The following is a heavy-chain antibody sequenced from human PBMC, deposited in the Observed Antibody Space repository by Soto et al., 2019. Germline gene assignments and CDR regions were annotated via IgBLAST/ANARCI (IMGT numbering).Heavy chain of an antibody. J-gene: IGHJ3*02. Sequence: QIPLKESGPTLVKPTQTVTLTCTFSGFSLNTRAVGVGWIRQAPGKALEWLALINWNDDERYSPSLKDTLTLTKDTLKDHVALTLTTIGPGDTATSCFAKRLDLAGYDSLGQGTAGTVSA. CDR2: INWNDDE. CDR3: AKRLDLAGYDS. D-gene: IGHD3-9*01. CDR1: GFSLNTRAVG. V-gene: IGHV2-5*01.